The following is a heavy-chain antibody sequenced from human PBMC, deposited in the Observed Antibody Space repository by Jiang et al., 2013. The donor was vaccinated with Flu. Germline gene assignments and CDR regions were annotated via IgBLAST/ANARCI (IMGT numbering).Heavy chain of an antibody. CDR2: IYPGDSDT. V-gene: IGHV5-51*01. J-gene: IGHJ6*02. D-gene: IGHD3-10*01. CDR3: ARSEISSSFAYLYGSGLGMDV. Sequence: GAEVKKPGESLKISCKGSGYSFTSYWIGWVRQMPGKGLEWMGIIYPGDSDTRYSPSFQGQVTISADKSISTAYLQWSSLKASDTAMYYCARSEISSSFAYLYGSGLGMDVWGQGTTVTVSS. CDR1: GYSFTSYW.